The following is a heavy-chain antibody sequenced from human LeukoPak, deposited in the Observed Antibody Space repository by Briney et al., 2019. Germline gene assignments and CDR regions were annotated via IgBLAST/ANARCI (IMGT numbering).Heavy chain of an antibody. D-gene: IGHD3-16*01. CDR1: GYSFTSYW. CDR2: IYPGDSDT. J-gene: IGHJ4*02. V-gene: IGHV5-51*01. Sequence: RGESLKISCKGSGYSFTSYWIGWVRQMPGKGLEWMGIIYPGDSDTRYSPSFQGQVTISADKSISTAYLQWSSLKASDTAMYYCATVPHRWGGKWYFDYWGQGTLVTVSS. CDR3: ATVPHRWGGKWYFDY.